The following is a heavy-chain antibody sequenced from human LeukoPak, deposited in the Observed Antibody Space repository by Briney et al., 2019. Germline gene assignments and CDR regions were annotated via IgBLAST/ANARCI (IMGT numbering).Heavy chain of an antibody. CDR2: INAGNGNT. Sequence: ASVKVSCKASGYTFTSYAMHWVRQAPGQRLEWMGWINAGNGNTNYSQKFQGRVTITRDTSANTAYMQLSSLRSEDTAVYYCARDRYDSSGWYDENFDYWGQGTLVTVSS. V-gene: IGHV1-3*01. D-gene: IGHD6-19*01. CDR3: ARDRYDSSGWYDENFDY. J-gene: IGHJ4*02. CDR1: GYTFTSYA.